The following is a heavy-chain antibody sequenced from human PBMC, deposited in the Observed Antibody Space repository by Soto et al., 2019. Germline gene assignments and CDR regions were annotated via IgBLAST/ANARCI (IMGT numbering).Heavy chain of an antibody. CDR3: ASAGYSSGSGEYYFHY. D-gene: IGHD6-19*01. CDR2: IYHSGST. V-gene: IGHV4-4*02. CDR1: SGSISSSNW. J-gene: IGHJ4*02. Sequence: QVELQESGPGLVKPSGTLSLTCAVSSGSISSSNWWSWVRQPPGKGLEWIGEIYHSGSTNYNPSLKSRVTISVDKSKNQFSLKLSSVTAADTAVYYCASAGYSSGSGEYYFHYWGQGTLVTVSS.